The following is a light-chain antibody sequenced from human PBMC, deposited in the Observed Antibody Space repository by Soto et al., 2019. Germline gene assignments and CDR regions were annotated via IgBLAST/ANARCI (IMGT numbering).Light chain of an antibody. Sequence: EIVMTQSPATLSVSPGERATLSCRASQSVNSNLAWYQQKPGQAPRLLIYDAFTRATGIPARFSGSGSGTEFTLTISSLQSEDFAVYYCQQYGSSAPITFGQGTRLEIK. CDR1: QSVNSN. V-gene: IGKV3-15*01. J-gene: IGKJ5*01. CDR3: QQYGSSAPIT. CDR2: DAF.